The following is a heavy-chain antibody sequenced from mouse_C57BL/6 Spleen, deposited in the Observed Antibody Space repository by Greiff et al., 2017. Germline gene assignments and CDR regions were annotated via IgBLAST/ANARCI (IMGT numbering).Heavy chain of an antibody. J-gene: IGHJ2*01. Sequence: QVQLQQPGAELVMPGASVKLSCKASGYTFTSYWMHWVKQRPGQGLEWMGEIDPSDSYTNYNQKFKGKSTLTVDKSSSTAYMQLSSLTSEDSAVYYCARWDGYYPFDYWGQGTTLTVSS. CDR3: ARWDGYYPFDY. D-gene: IGHD2-3*01. CDR2: IDPSDSYT. CDR1: GYTFTSYW. V-gene: IGHV1-69*01.